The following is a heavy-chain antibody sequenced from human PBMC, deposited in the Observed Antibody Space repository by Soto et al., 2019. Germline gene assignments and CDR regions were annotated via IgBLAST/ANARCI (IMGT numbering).Heavy chain of an antibody. Sequence: HPGGSLRLSCAASGFTFSSYGMHWVRQAPGKGLEWVAVIWYDGSNKYYADSVKGRFTISRDNSKNTLYLQMNSLRAEDTAVYYCARDQDTPTYYYDSSGYEGGYYYGMDVWGQGTTVTVSS. CDR3: ARDQDTPTYYYDSSGYEGGYYYGMDV. V-gene: IGHV3-33*01. CDR1: GFTFSSYG. D-gene: IGHD3-22*01. CDR2: IWYDGSNK. J-gene: IGHJ6*02.